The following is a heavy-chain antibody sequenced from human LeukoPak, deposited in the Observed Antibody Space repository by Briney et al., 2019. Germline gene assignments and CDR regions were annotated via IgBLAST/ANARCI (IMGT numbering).Heavy chain of an antibody. J-gene: IGHJ5*01. D-gene: IGHD3-3*01. V-gene: IGHV3-7*01. CDR3: ARDHAHPDNWSDGFES. CDR2: IRQDGTDK. Sequence: GGSLRLSCAASGFTFSSYAMSWVRQAPGKGLEWVAIIRQDGTDKYYVDSVKGRFTISRDNAKNSLSLQMNSLRAEDTAVYYCARDHAHPDNWSDGFESWGQGTLVTVSS. CDR1: GFTFSSYA.